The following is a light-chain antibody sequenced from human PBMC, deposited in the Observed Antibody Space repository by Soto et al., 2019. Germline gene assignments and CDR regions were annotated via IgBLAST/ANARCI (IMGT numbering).Light chain of an antibody. CDR3: QQSYNTPLT. J-gene: IGKJ4*01. CDR2: AAS. CDR1: QTISRY. V-gene: IGKV1-39*01. Sequence: DIQMTQSPSSLSASVGDTVTITCRASQTISRYLNWYQQKPGKAPKLVIYAASSLQSGVPSRFSGSGFGTDFTLTISSLQAEDFATYYCQQSYNTPLTFGGGTMVEIK.